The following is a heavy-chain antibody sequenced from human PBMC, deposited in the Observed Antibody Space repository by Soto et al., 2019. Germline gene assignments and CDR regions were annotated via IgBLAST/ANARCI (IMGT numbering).Heavy chain of an antibody. CDR3: ARDRGLELPLGY. V-gene: IGHV3-48*02. J-gene: IGHJ4*02. CDR1: GFTFSSYS. D-gene: IGHD1-7*01. CDR2: ISSSSSTI. Sequence: PGGSLRLSCAASGFTFSSYSMNWVRQAPGKGLEWVSYISSSSSTIYYADSVKGRFTISRDNAKNSLYLQMNSLRDKDTAVYYSARDRGLELPLGYWGQGTLVTASS.